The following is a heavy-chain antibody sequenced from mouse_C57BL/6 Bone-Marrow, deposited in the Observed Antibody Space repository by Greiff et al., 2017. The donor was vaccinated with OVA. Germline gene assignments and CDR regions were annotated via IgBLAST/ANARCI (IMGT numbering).Heavy chain of an antibody. CDR2: IDPSDSYT. CDR1: GYTFTSYW. V-gene: IGHV1-50*01. D-gene: IGHD1-1*01. CDR3: ARKGMYYYGSSLYYAMDY. J-gene: IGHJ4*01. Sequence: VQLQQPGAELVKPGASVKLSCKASGYTFTSYWMPWVQQRPGQGLEWIGEIDPSDSYTNYNQKFKGKATLTVDTSSSTAYMHLSSLTSEDSAFYYCARKGMYYYGSSLYYAMDYWGQGTSVTVSS.